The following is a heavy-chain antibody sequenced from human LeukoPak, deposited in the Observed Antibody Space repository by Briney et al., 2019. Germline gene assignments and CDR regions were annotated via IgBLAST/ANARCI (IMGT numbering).Heavy chain of an antibody. V-gene: IGHV3-74*01. CDR2: INSDGSST. D-gene: IGHD3-3*01. CDR1: GFTFSSYW. Sequence: PGGSLRLSCAASGFTFSSYWVHWVRQAPGKGLVWVSRINSDGSSTSYADSVKGRFTISRDNAKNTLYLQMNSLRAEDTAVYYCARESYYDFWSGYPTGWSAEYNWFDPWGQGTLVTVSS. J-gene: IGHJ5*02. CDR3: ARESYYDFWSGYPTGWSAEYNWFDP.